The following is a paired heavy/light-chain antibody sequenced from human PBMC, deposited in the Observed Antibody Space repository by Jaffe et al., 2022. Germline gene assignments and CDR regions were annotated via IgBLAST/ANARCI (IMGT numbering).Light chain of an antibody. Sequence: DIQMTQSPSSLSASVGDRVTITCRASQSISSYLNWYQQKPGKAPKLLIYAASSLQSGVPSRFSGSGSGTDFTLTISSLQPEDFATYYCQQSYSTRFTFGPGTKVDIK. CDR2: AAS. J-gene: IGKJ3*01. CDR3: QQSYSTRFT. V-gene: IGKV1-39*01. CDR1: QSISSY.
Heavy chain of an antibody. CDR1: GFTFSSYS. V-gene: IGHV3-48*01. CDR3: ARDPHHITIFGVEGGLDAFDI. D-gene: IGHD3-3*01. J-gene: IGHJ3*02. Sequence: EVQLVESGGGLVQPGGSLRLSCAASGFTFSSYSMNWVRQAPGKGLEWVSYISSSSSTIYYADSVKGRFTISRDNAKNSLYLQMNSLRAEDTAVYYCARDPHHITIFGVEGGLDAFDIWGQGTMVTVSS. CDR2: ISSSSSTI.